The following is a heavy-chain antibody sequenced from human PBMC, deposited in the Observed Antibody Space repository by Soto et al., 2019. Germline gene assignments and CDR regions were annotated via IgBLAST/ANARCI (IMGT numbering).Heavy chain of an antibody. V-gene: IGHV3-9*01. CDR1: GFTFDDYA. CDR2: ISWNSGSI. D-gene: IGHD2-15*01. Sequence: SLRLSCAASGFTFDDYAMHWVRQAPGKGLEWVSGISWNSGSIGYADSVKGRFTISRDNAKNSLYLQMNSLRAEDTALYYCAKGYCSGGSCYDYYYYYMDVWGKGTTVTVSS. J-gene: IGHJ6*03. CDR3: AKGYCSGGSCYDYYYYYMDV.